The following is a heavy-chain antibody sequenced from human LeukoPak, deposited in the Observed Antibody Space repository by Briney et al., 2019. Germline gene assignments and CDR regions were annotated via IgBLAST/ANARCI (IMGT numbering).Heavy chain of an antibody. CDR3: ARQGYFYYGMDV. CDR1: GGSVSSSSYY. V-gene: IGHV4-39*01. J-gene: IGHJ6*02. Sequence: SETLSLTCTVSGGSVSSSSYYWGWIRQPPGKGLEWIGNIYYSGSTYYNPSLKSRVTISVDTSKNQFSLKLSSVTAADTAVYYCARQGYFYYGMDVWGQGTTVTVS. CDR2: IYYSGST.